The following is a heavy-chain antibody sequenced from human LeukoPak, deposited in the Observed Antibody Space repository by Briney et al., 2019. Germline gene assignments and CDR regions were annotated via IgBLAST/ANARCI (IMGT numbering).Heavy chain of an antibody. D-gene: IGHD4-17*01. Sequence: PGGSLRLSCAASGFTFSDYYMSWIRQAPGKGLEWVSYISSSGSTIYYADSVKGRFTTSRDNAKNSLYLQMNSLRGEDTAVYYCARAPYTVTYYFDYWGQGTLVTVSA. V-gene: IGHV3-11*04. CDR2: ISSSGSTI. CDR3: ARAPYTVTYYFDY. J-gene: IGHJ4*02. CDR1: GFTFSDYY.